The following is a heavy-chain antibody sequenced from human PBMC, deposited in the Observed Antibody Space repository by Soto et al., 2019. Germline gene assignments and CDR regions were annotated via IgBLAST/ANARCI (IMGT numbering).Heavy chain of an antibody. CDR3: ARHGQWLVTGYFYYGMDV. CDR1: GGSISSYY. CDR2: IYYSGST. Sequence: ETLSLTGTVSGGSISSYYWSWIRQPPGKGLEWIGYIYYSGSTNYNPSLKSRVTISVDTSKNQFSLKLSSVTAADTAVYYCARHGQWLVTGYFYYGMDVWGQGTTVTVSS. V-gene: IGHV4-59*08. D-gene: IGHD6-19*01. J-gene: IGHJ6*02.